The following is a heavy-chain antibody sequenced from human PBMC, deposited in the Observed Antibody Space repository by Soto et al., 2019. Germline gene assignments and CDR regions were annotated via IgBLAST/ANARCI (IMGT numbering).Heavy chain of an antibody. D-gene: IGHD1-20*01. Sequence: EVQLVESGGGLIQPGESLRLSCAASGFTVSNNYISWVRQAPGKGLEWVSVIYSGGSTYYADSVKGRFTISRDNSKNTVYLQMNSLRVEDTAVYYCAREASNWNNEVDWGQGTLVTVSS. V-gene: IGHV3-53*01. CDR1: GFTVSNNY. CDR2: IYSGGST. CDR3: AREASNWNNEVD. J-gene: IGHJ4*02.